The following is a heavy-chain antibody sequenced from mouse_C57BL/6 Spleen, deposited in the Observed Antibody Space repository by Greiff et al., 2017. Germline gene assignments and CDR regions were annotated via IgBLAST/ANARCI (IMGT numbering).Heavy chain of an antibody. CDR2: IYPGGGYT. CDR3: ARLFITTVAGGYFDY. CDR1: GYTFTNYW. J-gene: IGHJ2*01. Sequence: VQLQESGAELVRPGTSVKMSCKASGYTFTNYWIGWAKQRPGHGLEWIGDIYPGGGYTNYNEKFKGKATLTADKSSSTAYMQFSSLTSEDSAIYYCARLFITTVAGGYFDYWGQGTTLTVSS. V-gene: IGHV1-63*01. D-gene: IGHD1-1*01.